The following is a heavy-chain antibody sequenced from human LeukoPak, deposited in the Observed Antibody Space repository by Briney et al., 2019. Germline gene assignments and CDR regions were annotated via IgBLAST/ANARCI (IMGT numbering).Heavy chain of an antibody. V-gene: IGHV3-53*01. CDR3: AREIAVAGTRFDY. D-gene: IGHD6-19*01. CDR2: IYSGGST. CDR1: GFTVSSSY. J-gene: IGHJ4*02. Sequence: GGSLRLSCAASGFTVSSSYMSWVRQAPGKGLEWVSVIYSGGSTYYADSVKGRFTISRDNSKNTLYLQMNSLRAEDTAVYYCAREIAVAGTRFDYWGQGTLVTVSS.